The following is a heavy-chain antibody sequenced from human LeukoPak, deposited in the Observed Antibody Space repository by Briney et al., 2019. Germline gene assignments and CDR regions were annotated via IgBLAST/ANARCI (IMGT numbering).Heavy chain of an antibody. CDR1: GYTFTSYG. Sequence: ASVKVSCKASGYTFTSYGISWVRQAPGQGLEWMGWISAYNGNTNYAQKLQGRVTMTTDTSTSTAYMELRSLRSDDTAVYYCATGGKGRFLEWLSLDYWGQGTLVTVSS. J-gene: IGHJ4*02. V-gene: IGHV1-18*01. D-gene: IGHD3-3*01. CDR2: ISAYNGNT. CDR3: ATGGKGRFLEWLSLDY.